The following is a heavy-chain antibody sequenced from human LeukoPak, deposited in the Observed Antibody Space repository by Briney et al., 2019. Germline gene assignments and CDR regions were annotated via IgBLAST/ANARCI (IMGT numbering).Heavy chain of an antibody. Sequence: SETLSLTCTVSGGSISSGDYYWSWIRQPPGKALEWIGYIYYSGSTYYNPSLKSRVTISVDTSKNQFSLKLSSVTAADTAVYYCASSHDYYYDSSGYYYSWGQGTLVTVSS. V-gene: IGHV4-30-4*01. CDR2: IYYSGST. D-gene: IGHD3-22*01. CDR3: ASSHDYYYDSSGYYYS. J-gene: IGHJ4*02. CDR1: GGSISSGDYY.